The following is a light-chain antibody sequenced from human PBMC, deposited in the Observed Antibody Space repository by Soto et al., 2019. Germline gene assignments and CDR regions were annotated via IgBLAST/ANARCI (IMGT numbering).Light chain of an antibody. CDR3: AAWDARLNGVV. CDR1: SSNIGSNT. J-gene: IGLJ3*02. V-gene: IGLV1-44*01. CDR2: SNN. Sequence: QSVLTQPPSASGTPGQRVTISCSGSSSNIGSNTVNWYQQLPGTAPKLLIYSNNQRPSGVPDRFSGSKSGTSVSLAISGLLSEDAAAYYSAAWDARLNGVVFGGGTKLTVL.